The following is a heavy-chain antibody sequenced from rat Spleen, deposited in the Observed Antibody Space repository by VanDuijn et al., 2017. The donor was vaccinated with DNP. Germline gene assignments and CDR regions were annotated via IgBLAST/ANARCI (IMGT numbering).Heavy chain of an antibody. Sequence: EVQLQESGPGLVKPSQSLSLTCSVTGYSITSTYRWNWIRKFPGNKLEWRGYINSAGSTNYNPSLKSRFSITRDTSKNQFFLQLNSVTTEDTATYYCARWSRYFDYWGQGVMVTVSS. CDR1: GYSITSTYR. V-gene: IGHV3-3*01. CDR2: INSAGST. CDR3: ARWSRYFDY. J-gene: IGHJ2*01.